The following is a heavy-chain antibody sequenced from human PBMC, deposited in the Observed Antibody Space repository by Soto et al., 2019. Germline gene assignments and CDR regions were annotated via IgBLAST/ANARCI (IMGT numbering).Heavy chain of an antibody. J-gene: IGHJ3*02. D-gene: IGHD4-4*01. CDR3: ATDGLRGYYSNYDAFDI. CDR2: FDPEDGET. V-gene: IGHV1-24*01. Sequence: ASVKVSCKVSGYTLTELSMHWVRQAPGKGLEWMGGFDPEDGETIYAQKFQGRVTMTEDTSTDTAYMELSSLRSEGTAVYYCATDGLRGYYSNYDAFDIWGQGTMVTVSS. CDR1: GYTLTELS.